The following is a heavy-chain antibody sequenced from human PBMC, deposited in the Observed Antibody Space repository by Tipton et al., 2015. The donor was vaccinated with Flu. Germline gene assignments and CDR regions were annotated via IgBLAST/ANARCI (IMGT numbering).Heavy chain of an antibody. CDR1: GFTFSMYA. D-gene: IGHD6-19*01. CDR2: ISGGGGGT. Sequence: VQLVQSGGGLVQPGGSLRLSCAASGFTFSMYAMSWVRQAPGKRLEWISAISGGGGGTYYADSVKGRFTISRDNSRNTLYLRMNSLRAEDTAIYYCAKVIPEKVAGLDYWGQGTLVTVSS. V-gene: IGHV3-23*04. J-gene: IGHJ4*02. CDR3: AKVIPEKVAGLDY.